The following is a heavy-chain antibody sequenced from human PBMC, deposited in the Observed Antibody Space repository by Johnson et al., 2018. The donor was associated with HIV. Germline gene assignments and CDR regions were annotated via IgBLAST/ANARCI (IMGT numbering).Heavy chain of an antibody. Sequence: VQLVESGGGLVQPGGSLRLSCAASGFTVSSNYMSWVRQAPGKGLEWVSVIYSGGSTYYADSVKGRFTISRDNAKNSLYLQMNSLRAEDTAVYYCAREGIVDAFDIWGQGTMVTVSS. D-gene: IGHD3-22*01. CDR3: AREGIVDAFDI. CDR2: IYSGGST. CDR1: GFTVSSNY. V-gene: IGHV3-66*01. J-gene: IGHJ3*02.